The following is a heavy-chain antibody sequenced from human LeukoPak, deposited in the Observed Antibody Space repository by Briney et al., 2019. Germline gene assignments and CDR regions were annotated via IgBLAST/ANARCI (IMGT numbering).Heavy chain of an antibody. V-gene: IGHV3-23*01. J-gene: IGHJ6*03. CDR2: FSGRGGGT. CDR1: GFTFSRYA. CDR3: AETPYGSSGPEGYYYNYMDA. D-gene: IGHD3-22*01. Sequence: GGSLRLSCAASGFTFSRYAMRWVRQAPGKGLEWVSPFSGRGGGTNYADSGKGRFPISRDNSKNTLYVQINSLRAEDRAVYYCAETPYGSSGPEGYYYNYMDAWGKGTTVTVSS.